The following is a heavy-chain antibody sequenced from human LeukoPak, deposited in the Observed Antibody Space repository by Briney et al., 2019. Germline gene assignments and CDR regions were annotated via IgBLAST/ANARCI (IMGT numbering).Heavy chain of an antibody. CDR1: GGSISSSGYS. V-gene: IGHV4-39*01. Sequence: PSETLSPTCNVSGGSISSSGYSWGWIRQPPGRGLEWIGTIDYSGTTDYNPSLKSRVTMSVDTSRNQFSLKLSSVTAADTAVYYCARHLQYSYYYYMDVWGKGTTVTVSS. CDR3: ARHLQYSYYYYMDV. J-gene: IGHJ6*03. D-gene: IGHD4-11*01. CDR2: IDYSGTT.